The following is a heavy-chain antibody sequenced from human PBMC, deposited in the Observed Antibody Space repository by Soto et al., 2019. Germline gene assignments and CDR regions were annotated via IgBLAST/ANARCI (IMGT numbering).Heavy chain of an antibody. V-gene: IGHV4-31*03. Sequence: QVQLQESGPGLVKPSQTLSLTCTVSRGSVSSGGYYWSWIRQHPGKGLEWIGYIYYNGITDYNPSLKSRLIISVDTSKNQFSLTLSSVTAADTAVYYCARARFYGSERTVFDFWGQGTLVTVSS. D-gene: IGHD3-10*01. CDR3: ARARFYGSERTVFDF. J-gene: IGHJ4*02. CDR1: RGSVSSGGYY. CDR2: IYYNGIT.